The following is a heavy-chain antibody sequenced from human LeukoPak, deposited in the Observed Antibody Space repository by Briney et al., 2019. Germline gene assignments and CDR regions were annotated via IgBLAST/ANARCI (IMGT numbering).Heavy chain of an antibody. J-gene: IGHJ5*02. D-gene: IGHD3-3*01. Sequence: ASVKVSCKASGYTFTGYYMHWVRQAPGQGLEWMGWINPNSGGTNYAQKLQGRVTMTTDTSTSTAYMELRSLRSDDTAVYYCARDSRNYDFWSGYSHNWFDPWGQGTLVTVSS. CDR3: ARDSRNYDFWSGYSHNWFDP. CDR1: GYTFTGYY. CDR2: INPNSGGT. V-gene: IGHV1-2*02.